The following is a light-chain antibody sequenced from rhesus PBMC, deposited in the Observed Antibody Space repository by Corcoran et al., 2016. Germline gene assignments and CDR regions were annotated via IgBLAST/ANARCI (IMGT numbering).Light chain of an antibody. CDR1: QGISSW. CDR2: AAS. CDR3: RQHNSYPLT. Sequence: DIQMTQSPSSLSASVGDRVTITCQASQGISSWLAWYQQKPGKAPKLLIHAASKLQSGVPSRFSGNGSGTGFTLTISSLQPEDFATYYCRQHNSYPLTFGEGTKVEIK. J-gene: IGKJ4*01. V-gene: IGKV1-33*02.